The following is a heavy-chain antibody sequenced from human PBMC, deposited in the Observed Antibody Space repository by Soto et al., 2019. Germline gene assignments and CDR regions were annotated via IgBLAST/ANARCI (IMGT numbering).Heavy chain of an antibody. J-gene: IGHJ4*02. CDR1: GGSISSGDYY. Sequence: QVQLQESGPGLVKPSQTLSLTCTVSGGSISSGDYYWSCIRQPPGKGLEWIGYIYYSGSTYYNPSVKSRVTISVDTFKNQFSLKLSSVTAADTAVYYCARTYSSGSPLDYWGQGTLVTVSS. CDR2: IYYSGST. CDR3: ARTYSSGSPLDY. D-gene: IGHD6-19*01. V-gene: IGHV4-30-4*01.